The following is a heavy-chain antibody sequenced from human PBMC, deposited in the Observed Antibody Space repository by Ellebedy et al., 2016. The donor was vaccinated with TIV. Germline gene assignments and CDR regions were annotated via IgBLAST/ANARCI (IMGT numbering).Heavy chain of an antibody. V-gene: IGHV4-34*01. D-gene: IGHD5-12*01. CDR3: AGTRGYGNVY. Sequence: MPSETLSLTCAVHGESFTAYYWTWVRQSPEKGLEWLGEISHSGSGNYNPSLESRLTISVDKSSNQFSLKLSYVTAADTAVYYCAGTRGYGNVYWGLGTLVTVSS. CDR1: GESFTAYY. CDR2: ISHSGSG. J-gene: IGHJ4*02.